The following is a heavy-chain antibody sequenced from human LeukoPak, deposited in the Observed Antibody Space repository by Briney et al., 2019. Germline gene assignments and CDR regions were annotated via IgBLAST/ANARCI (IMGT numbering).Heavy chain of an antibody. D-gene: IGHD3-10*01. Sequence: ASVKVSCKASGGTFSSYAISWVRQAPGQGFEWMGRIIPILGIANYAQKFQGRVTITADKSTSTAYMELSSLRSEDTAVYYCARVLSGECFDYWGQGTLVTVSS. CDR1: GGTFSSYA. V-gene: IGHV1-69*04. CDR2: IIPILGIA. J-gene: IGHJ4*02. CDR3: ARVLSGECFDY.